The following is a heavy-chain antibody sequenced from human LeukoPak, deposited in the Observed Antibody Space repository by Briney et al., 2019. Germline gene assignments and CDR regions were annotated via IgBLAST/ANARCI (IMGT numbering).Heavy chain of an antibody. V-gene: IGHV3-33*01. CDR2: IWYDGSNK. J-gene: IGHJ4*02. CDR3: ARVSYYGDYYHY. CDR1: GLTFSSYG. Sequence: GGSLRLSCAASGLTFSSYGMHWVRQAPGKGLEWVAVIWYDGSNKYYADSVKGRFTISRDNSKNTLYLQMNSLRAEDTAVYYCARVSYYGDYYHYWGQGTLVTVSS. D-gene: IGHD3-3*01.